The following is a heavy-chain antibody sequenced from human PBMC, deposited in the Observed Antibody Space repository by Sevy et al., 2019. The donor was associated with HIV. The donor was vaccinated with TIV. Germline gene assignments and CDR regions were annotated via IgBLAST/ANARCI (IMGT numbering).Heavy chain of an antibody. D-gene: IGHD3-22*01. J-gene: IGHJ4*02. CDR2: ISYDGSNK. CDR1: GFIFSNYA. V-gene: IGHV3-30*04. Sequence: GGSLRLSCAASGFIFSNYAIHWVRRAPGKGLEWVAVISYDGSNKHYAASVKGRFTVSRDNSRNTLFLQMNSRRLDDTAVYYCAGDPTFSSDTRGYYPFDSWGQGTLVTVSS. CDR3: AGDPTFSSDTRGYYPFDS.